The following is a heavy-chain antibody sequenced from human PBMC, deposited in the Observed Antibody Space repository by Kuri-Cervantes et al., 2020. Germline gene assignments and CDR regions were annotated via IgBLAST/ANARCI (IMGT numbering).Heavy chain of an antibody. Sequence: ASVKVSCKASGYTFTSYGISWVRQAPGQGLEWMGWISAYNGNTNYAQKLQGRVTMTTDTSTSTAYKELRSLRSEDTAVYYCARDRRGHDILTPLVAFDIWGQGTTVTVSS. CDR2: ISAYNGNT. D-gene: IGHD3-9*01. V-gene: IGHV1-18*01. CDR3: ARDRRGHDILTPLVAFDI. CDR1: GYTFTSYG. J-gene: IGHJ3*02.